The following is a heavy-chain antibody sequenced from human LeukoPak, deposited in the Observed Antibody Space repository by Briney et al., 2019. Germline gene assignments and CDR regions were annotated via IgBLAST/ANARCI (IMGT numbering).Heavy chain of an antibody. Sequence: NTGGSLRLSCAASGFTFSDYYMSWIRQAPGKGLEWVSYISSSGSTIYYADSVKGRFTISRDNAKNSLYLQMTSLRAEDTALYYCARDLRYQAQDIWGQGTMVIVSS. CDR3: ARDLRYQAQDI. J-gene: IGHJ3*02. V-gene: IGHV3-11*04. D-gene: IGHD2-2*01. CDR2: ISSSGSTI. CDR1: GFTFSDYY.